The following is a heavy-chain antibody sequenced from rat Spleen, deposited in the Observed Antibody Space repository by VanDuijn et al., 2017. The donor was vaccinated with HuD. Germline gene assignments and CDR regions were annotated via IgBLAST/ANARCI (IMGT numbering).Heavy chain of an antibody. J-gene: IGHJ2*01. D-gene: IGHD1-11*01. CDR3: ARRHYGYTDYFDY. CDR2: ISPSGGST. Sequence: EVQLVESGGGLVQPGSSLKLSCTASGFTFSNYGMHWIRQAPTKGLEWVASISPSGGSTYYRDSVKGRFTISRDNAKSTLYLQMDSLRSEDTATYYCARRHYGYTDYFDYWGQGVMVTVSS. CDR1: GFTFSNYG. V-gene: IGHV5-19*01.